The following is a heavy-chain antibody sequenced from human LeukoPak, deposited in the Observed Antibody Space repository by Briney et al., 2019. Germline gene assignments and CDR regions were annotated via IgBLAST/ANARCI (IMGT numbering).Heavy chain of an antibody. J-gene: IGHJ4*02. CDR3: AKWPLRGGNSDWYFDY. Sequence: GGSLRLSCAASGFTFSSYAMSWVRQAPGKGLEWVSAISGSGGSTYYADSVKGRFTISRDNSKNTLYLQMNSLRAEDTAVYYCAKWPLRGGNSDWYFDYWGQGTLVTVSS. D-gene: IGHD2-21*02. V-gene: IGHV3-23*01. CDR1: GFTFSSYA. CDR2: ISGSGGST.